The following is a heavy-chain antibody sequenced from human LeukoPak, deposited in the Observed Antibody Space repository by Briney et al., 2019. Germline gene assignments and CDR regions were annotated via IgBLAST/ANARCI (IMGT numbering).Heavy chain of an antibody. V-gene: IGHV3-23*01. D-gene: IGHD3-10*01. CDR2: VSIGHTT. CDR3: TKAASRLGELLFSYYHMDV. Sequence: GGCLLLSCAAPGFSFSPYAMSRVRQAPGEGLGWVSVVSIGHTTYYGDSVKGRFTISRDNTKNTLYLAMNSLRVEDTAVYYCTKAASRLGELLFSYYHMDVWGKGTTVTVSS. J-gene: IGHJ6*03. CDR1: GFSFSPYA.